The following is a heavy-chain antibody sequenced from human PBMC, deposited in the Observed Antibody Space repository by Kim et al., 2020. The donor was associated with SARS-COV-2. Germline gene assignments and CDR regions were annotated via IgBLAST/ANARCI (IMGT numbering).Heavy chain of an antibody. CDR1: GYGFTGNY. J-gene: IGHJ4*02. CDR2: INPSSGDT. V-gene: IGHV1-2*02. D-gene: IGHD5-12*01. CDR3: AKGSVGIVAPEY. Sequence: ASVKVSCKASGYGFTGNYLHWVRQAPGQGLEWMGMINPSSGDTDYAQKFQDRVTMTRDTSISTAYLDLSRLISDDTAVYYCAKGSVGIVAPEYWGQGTLV.